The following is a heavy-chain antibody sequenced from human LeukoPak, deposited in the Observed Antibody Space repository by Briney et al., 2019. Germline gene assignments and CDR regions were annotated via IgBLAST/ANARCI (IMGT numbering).Heavy chain of an antibody. D-gene: IGHD1-26*01. J-gene: IGHJ4*02. CDR3: ARDRWELLGGFDY. CDR2: INSDESST. CDR1: GFTFNNYW. V-gene: IGHV3-74*01. Sequence: GGSLRLSCAASGFTFNNYWMHWVRQAPGKGLVWVSRINSDESSTSYADSVKGRFTISRDNAKNTLYLQMNSLRAEDTAAYYCARDRWELLGGFDYWGQGTLVTVSS.